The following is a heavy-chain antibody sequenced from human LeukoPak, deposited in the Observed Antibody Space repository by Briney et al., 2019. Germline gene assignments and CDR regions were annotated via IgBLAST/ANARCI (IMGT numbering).Heavy chain of an antibody. D-gene: IGHD3-10*01. CDR1: GGSISSYY. CDR2: IYYSGST. V-gene: IGHV4-59*01. J-gene: IGHJ3*02. CDR3: AREVGVADAFDI. Sequence: PSETLSLTCTVSGGSISSYYWSWLRQPPGKGLEWIGYIYYSGSTNYNPSLKSRVTISVDTSKNQFSLKLSSVTAADTAVYYCAREVGVADAFDIWGQGTMVTVSS.